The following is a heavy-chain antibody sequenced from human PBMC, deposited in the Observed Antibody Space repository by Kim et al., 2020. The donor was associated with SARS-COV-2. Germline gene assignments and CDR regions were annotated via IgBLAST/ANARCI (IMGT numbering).Heavy chain of an antibody. V-gene: IGHV3-21*01. J-gene: IGHJ5*02. CDR2: ISNSRSYI. Sequence: GGSLRLSCAASGFTFNRYSMNWVRQAPGKGLEWVSFISNSRSYIYYADSVKGRFTISRDNAKNSLYLQMNSLRAEDTAVYYCAREYYGFWSPYGGNGFDPWGQGTLVTVSS. CDR1: GFTFNRYS. D-gene: IGHD3-3*01. CDR3: AREYYGFWSPYGGNGFDP.